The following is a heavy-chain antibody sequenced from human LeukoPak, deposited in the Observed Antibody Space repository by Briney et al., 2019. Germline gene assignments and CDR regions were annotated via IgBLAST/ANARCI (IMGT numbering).Heavy chain of an antibody. J-gene: IGHJ4*02. CDR3: ARGRGRRSTSYGFDY. Sequence: PSETLSLTCTVSGGSISSGGYYWSWIRQHPGKGLEWIGYIYYSGSTYYNPSLKSRVTISVDTSKNQFSLKLSSVTAADTAVYYCARGRGRRSTSYGFDYWGQGILVSVSS. D-gene: IGHD4-17*01. CDR2: IYYSGST. V-gene: IGHV4-31*03. CDR1: GGSISSGGYY.